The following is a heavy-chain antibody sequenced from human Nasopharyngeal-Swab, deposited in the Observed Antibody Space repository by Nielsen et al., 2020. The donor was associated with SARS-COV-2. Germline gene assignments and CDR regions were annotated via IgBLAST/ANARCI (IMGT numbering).Heavy chain of an antibody. J-gene: IGHJ4*02. CDR3: ATSGDSDHDSGLDY. Sequence: LQGKGLGWIGTVYYSGSTYYNPSLKSRATVSVDTSKNQFSLTLTSMTAADTAVYYCATSGDSDHDSGLDYWGQGTLVTVSS. CDR2: VYYSGST. D-gene: IGHD5-12*01. V-gene: IGHV4-39*01.